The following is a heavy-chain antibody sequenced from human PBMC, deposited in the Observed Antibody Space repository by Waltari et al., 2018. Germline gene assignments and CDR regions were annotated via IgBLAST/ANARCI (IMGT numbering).Heavy chain of an antibody. Sequence: EVQLVESGGGLVQPGGSLGLSCAASGFRFSYFWMSWVRQAPGKGLEWVADIKGDGSRKYYLDSVRGRFSISRDNTKNSVDLQMNSLRAEDTAVYYCARDDSSSGSYDAFDIWGQGTMVAVSS. V-gene: IGHV3-7*01. CDR2: IKGDGSRK. CDR1: GFRFSYFW. J-gene: IGHJ3*02. D-gene: IGHD3-22*01. CDR3: ARDDSSSGSYDAFDI.